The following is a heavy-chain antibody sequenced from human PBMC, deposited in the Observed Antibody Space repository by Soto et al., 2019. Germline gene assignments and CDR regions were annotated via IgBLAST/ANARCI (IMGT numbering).Heavy chain of an antibody. J-gene: IGHJ4*02. CDR1: GFTFISYA. Sequence: GGSLRLSCAASGFTFISYAMHWVRQAPGKGLEWVAVISYDGSNKYYADSVKGRFTISRDNSKNTLYLQMNSLRAEDTAVYYCARESRYNWNYGFDYWGQGTLVTVSS. D-gene: IGHD1-7*01. CDR3: ARESRYNWNYGFDY. CDR2: ISYDGSNK. V-gene: IGHV3-30-3*01.